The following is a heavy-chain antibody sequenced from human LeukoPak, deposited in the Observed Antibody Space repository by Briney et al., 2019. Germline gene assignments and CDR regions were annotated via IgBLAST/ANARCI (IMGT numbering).Heavy chain of an antibody. CDR1: GFTFDDYA. CDR3: AKDLAYCSSTSCYKGGGAFDI. D-gene: IGHD2-2*02. CDR2: ISWNSGSI. V-gene: IGHV3-9*01. J-gene: IGHJ3*02. Sequence: GGSLRLSCAASGFTFDDYAMHWVRQAPGKGLEWVSGISWNSGSIVYADSVKGRFTISRDNAKNSLYLQMNSLRAEDTALYYCAKDLAYCSSTSCYKGGGAFDIWGQGTMVTVSS.